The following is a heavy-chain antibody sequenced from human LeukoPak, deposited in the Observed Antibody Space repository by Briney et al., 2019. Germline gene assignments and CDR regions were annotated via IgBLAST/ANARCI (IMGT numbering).Heavy chain of an antibody. D-gene: IGHD6-19*01. V-gene: IGHV3-9*01. CDR3: ARDGYSSGWYSG. CDR2: ISWNSGSI. J-gene: IGHJ4*02. Sequence: GRSLRLSCAASGFTFDDYAMHWVRQAPGKGLEWVSGISWNSGSIGYADSVKGRFTISRDNAKNSLYLQMNSLRAEDTAVYYCARDGYSSGWYSGWGQGTLVTVSS. CDR1: GFTFDDYA.